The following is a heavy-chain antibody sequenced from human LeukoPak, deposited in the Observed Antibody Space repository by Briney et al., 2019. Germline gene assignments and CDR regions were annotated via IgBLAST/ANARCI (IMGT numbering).Heavy chain of an antibody. V-gene: IGHV3-74*01. Sequence: PWGSLRLSCAASGFTFSNSWMHWVRQAPGKGLVWVSRINADGSSTTYADSVKGRFTISRDNAKKNSLYLEINSLRAEDTVVYYCARSIEANGLDVWGQGTTVTVSS. J-gene: IGHJ6*02. CDR3: ARSIEANGLDV. CDR2: INADGSST. D-gene: IGHD6-25*01. CDR1: GFTFSNSW.